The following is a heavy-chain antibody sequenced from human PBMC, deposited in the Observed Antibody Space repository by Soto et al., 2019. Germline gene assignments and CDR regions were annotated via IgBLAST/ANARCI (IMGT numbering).Heavy chain of an antibody. J-gene: IGHJ3*02. CDR2: ISAYNGNT. Sequence: QVQLVQSGAEVKKPGASVKVTCKASGSTFTSYGISWVRQAPGPGLEWMGWISAYNGNTNYAQNLQGRVTMTTDTSTSIAYMELRSLRSDDTAVYYCASYSSGWLRAFDIWGQGTMVTVSS. CDR3: ASYSSGWLRAFDI. V-gene: IGHV1-18*04. CDR1: GSTFTSYG. D-gene: IGHD6-19*01.